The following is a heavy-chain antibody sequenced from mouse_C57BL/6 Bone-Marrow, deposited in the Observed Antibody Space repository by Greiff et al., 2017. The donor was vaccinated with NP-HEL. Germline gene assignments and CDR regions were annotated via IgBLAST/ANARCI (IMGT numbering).Heavy chain of an antibody. Sequence: EVQGVESGPELVKPGASVKISCKASGYSFTGYYMNWVKQSPEKSLEWIGEINPSTGGTTYNQKFKAKATLTVDKSSSTAYMQLKSLTSEDSAVYYCARDSFPGYWGQGTTLTVSS. CDR1: GYSFTGYY. D-gene: IGHD4-1*01. CDR2: INPSTGGT. CDR3: ARDSFPGY. J-gene: IGHJ2*01. V-gene: IGHV1-42*01.